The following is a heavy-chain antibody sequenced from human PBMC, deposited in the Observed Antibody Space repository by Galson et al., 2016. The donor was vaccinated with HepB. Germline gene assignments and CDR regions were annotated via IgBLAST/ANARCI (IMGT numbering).Heavy chain of an antibody. V-gene: IGHV6-1*01. CDR2: TYYRSEWRY. D-gene: IGHD6-19*01. CDR1: GDSVSNNIDG. Sequence: CAISGDSVSNNIDGWNWIRQSPSRGLEWLGRTYYRSEWRYDYAPSVQSRISINPDTSKNQFSLHLNPVTPEDTAVYYCVKSVWLGRGFVSWGQGTLVTVSS. CDR3: VKSVWLGRGFVS. J-gene: IGHJ4*02.